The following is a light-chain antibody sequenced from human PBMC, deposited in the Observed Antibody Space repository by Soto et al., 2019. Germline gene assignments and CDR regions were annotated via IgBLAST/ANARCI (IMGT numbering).Light chain of an antibody. V-gene: IGLV1-40*01. J-gene: IGLJ2*01. CDR2: GDS. Sequence: QSVLTQPPSVSGAPGQRVTISCTGSSSNIGAGYGVHWYIQLPGTAPKLLVYGDSNRPSGVPDRFSGSKSDTSASLAITGLQAEDEADYYCQSYDSSLSGVIFGRGTKVTVL. CDR1: SSNIGAGYG. CDR3: QSYDSSLSGVI.